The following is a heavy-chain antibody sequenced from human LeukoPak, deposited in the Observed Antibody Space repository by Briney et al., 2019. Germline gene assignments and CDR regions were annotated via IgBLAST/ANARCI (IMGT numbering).Heavy chain of an antibody. V-gene: IGHV4-34*01. CDR2: INHSGST. D-gene: IGHD3-10*01. J-gene: IGHJ4*02. Sequence: SAETLSLTCAVYGGSFSGYSWSWIRQPPGKGLEWLGEINHSGSTNYNPSLKSRVTISVDTSKNHFSLKLNSVTAADTAVYYCARRAYGSGKDFDYWGQGTLVTVSS. CDR1: GGSFSGYS. CDR3: ARRAYGSGKDFDY.